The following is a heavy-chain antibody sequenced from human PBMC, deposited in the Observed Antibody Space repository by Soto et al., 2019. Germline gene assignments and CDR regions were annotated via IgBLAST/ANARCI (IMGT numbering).Heavy chain of an antibody. D-gene: IGHD4-17*01. V-gene: IGHV1-3*01. CDR3: ARGIRWSGAGVYGMDYFDS. Sequence: QVQLVQSGAEVKSPGASVKVSCKASGYDFIGHSMHWVRQAPGLGPGWVGWVAGVNGDTQYSEACQGRVTLTRDTSATTGYMELASLRSEDTAVYYCARGIRWSGAGVYGMDYFDSWGQGTLVNVSS. J-gene: IGHJ4*02. CDR2: VAGVNGDT. CDR1: GYDFIGHS.